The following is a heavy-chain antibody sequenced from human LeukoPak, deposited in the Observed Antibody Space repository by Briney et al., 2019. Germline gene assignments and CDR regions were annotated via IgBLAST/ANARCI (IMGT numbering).Heavy chain of an antibody. CDR3: ARDPYYYDSSGYYYDYYYYGMDV. V-gene: IGHV1-18*01. CDR2: ISAYNGNT. CDR1: GYTFTSYG. J-gene: IGHJ6*02. Sequence: ASVKVSCKASGYTFTSYGISWVRQAPGQGLEWMGWISAYNGNTNYAQKLQGRVTMTTDTSTSTAYMELRSLRSDDTAVYYCARDPYYYDSSGYYYDYYYYGMDVWGQGTTVTVSS. D-gene: IGHD3-22*01.